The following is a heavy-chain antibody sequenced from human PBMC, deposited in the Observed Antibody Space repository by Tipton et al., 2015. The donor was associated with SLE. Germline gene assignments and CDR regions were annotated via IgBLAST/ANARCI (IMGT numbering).Heavy chain of an antibody. D-gene: IGHD2-2*03. V-gene: IGHV4-59*01. CDR3: ASGYCSSASCYAFDI. Sequence: TLSLTCTVSGGSISSYYWGWIRQPPGKGLEWIGYVYYSGSTNYNPSLKSRVTISVDTSKKQFSLKLSSVTAADTAVYYCASGYCSSASCYAFDIWGQGTMVTVSS. CDR2: VYYSGST. J-gene: IGHJ3*02. CDR1: GGSISSYY.